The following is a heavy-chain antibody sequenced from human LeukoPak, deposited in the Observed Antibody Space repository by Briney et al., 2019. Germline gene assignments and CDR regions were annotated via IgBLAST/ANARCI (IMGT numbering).Heavy chain of an antibody. J-gene: IGHJ4*02. V-gene: IGHV3-74*01. Sequence: GESLRLSCAASGFTFTNSWMHWVRQPPEKGLAWVSRINNDGSSTSYADSVKGGFTISRDNAKNTLYLQMNSLRAEDTAVYYCARGSCSGGSCYYYWGQGTLVTVSS. CDR2: INNDGSST. D-gene: IGHD2-15*01. CDR1: GFTFTNSW. CDR3: ARGSCSGGSCYYY.